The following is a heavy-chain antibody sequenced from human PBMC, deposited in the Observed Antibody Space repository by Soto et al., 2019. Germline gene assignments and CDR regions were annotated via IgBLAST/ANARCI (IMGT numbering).Heavy chain of an antibody. CDR2: ISWNSGSI. Sequence: GGSLILSFAASGFTFDDYAMHWVRQAPGKGLEWVSGISWNSGSIGYADSVKGRFTVSRDNAKNSLYLQMNSLRAEDTALYYCAKDISSSFLGGMDVWGQGTTVTVSS. D-gene: IGHD6-6*01. V-gene: IGHV3-9*01. J-gene: IGHJ6*02. CDR1: GFTFDDYA. CDR3: AKDISSSFLGGMDV.